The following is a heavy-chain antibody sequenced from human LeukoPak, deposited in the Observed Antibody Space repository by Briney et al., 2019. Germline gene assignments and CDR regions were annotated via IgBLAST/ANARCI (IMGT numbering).Heavy chain of an antibody. CDR1: GFTFTSYG. V-gene: IGHV3-23*01. Sequence: GGSLRLSCAASGFTFTSYGMTWVRQAPGKGLEWVSAISGSGGSTYYADSVKGRLTISRDHSTSTLYLQMTSLRAEDTAVYYCARDRMGDYSLDYWGQGTPVTVSS. CDR2: ISGSGGST. CDR3: ARDRMGDYSLDY. D-gene: IGHD2-15*01. J-gene: IGHJ4*02.